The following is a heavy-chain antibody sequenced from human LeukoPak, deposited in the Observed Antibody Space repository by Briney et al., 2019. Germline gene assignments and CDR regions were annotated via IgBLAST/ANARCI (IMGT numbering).Heavy chain of an antibody. Sequence: GGSLRLSCVASGFTFSSSAMSWVRQAPGKGLEWVSSITGSGAGTYCADSVKGRFTVSRDNAKNSLYLQMNSLRAEDTALYYCAKDMGDQYSSGPLFPWGQGTLVTVSS. CDR1: GFTFSSSA. CDR2: ITGSGAGT. CDR3: AKDMGDQYSSGPLFP. V-gene: IGHV3-23*01. D-gene: IGHD6-19*01. J-gene: IGHJ5*02.